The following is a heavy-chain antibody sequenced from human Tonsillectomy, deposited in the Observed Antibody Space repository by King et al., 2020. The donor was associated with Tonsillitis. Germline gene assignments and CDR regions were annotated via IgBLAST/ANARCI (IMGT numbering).Heavy chain of an antibody. D-gene: IGHD5-18*01. CDR1: GFSVSSNY. V-gene: IGHV3-53*01. J-gene: IGHJ4*02. CDR2: IYLDVKN. Sequence: EVQLVEFGGGFIQPGGSLRLSCAASGFSVSSNYMIWVRQAPGKGLEWVSVIYLDVKNYYADSVQGRFTISRDNSKNTLYFQMNSLRVDDTAVYYCARGYGSTDWGQGTLVAVSS. CDR3: ARGYGSTD.